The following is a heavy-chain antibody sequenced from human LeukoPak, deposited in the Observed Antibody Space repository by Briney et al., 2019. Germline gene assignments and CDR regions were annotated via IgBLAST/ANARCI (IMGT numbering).Heavy chain of an antibody. D-gene: IGHD6-6*01. CDR3: ARDLQVEYSSSSAWFDP. V-gene: IGHV4-39*07. J-gene: IGHJ5*02. Sequence: SETLSLTCTVSGGSISSSSDYRGWIRQPPGKGLEWIGSIYYSGSTNYNPSLKSRVTISVDTSKNQFSLKLSSVTAADTAVYYCARDLQVEYSSSSAWFDPWGQGTLVTVSS. CDR1: GGSISSSSDY. CDR2: IYYSGST.